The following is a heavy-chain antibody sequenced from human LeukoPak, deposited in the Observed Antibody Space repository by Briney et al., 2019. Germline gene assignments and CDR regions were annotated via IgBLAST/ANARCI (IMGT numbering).Heavy chain of an antibody. V-gene: IGHV4-39*01. Sequence: SETLSLTCAVSGGSIGSNSYYWGWIRQPPGKGLEWIGSIYYSGSTYYNPSLKSRVTISVDTSKNQFSLKLSSVTAADTAVYYCARTRYYYNSRSYGAPYYFDYWGQGTLVTVSS. CDR3: ARTRYYYNSRSYGAPYYFDY. J-gene: IGHJ4*02. CDR1: GGSIGSNSYY. D-gene: IGHD3-10*01. CDR2: IYYSGST.